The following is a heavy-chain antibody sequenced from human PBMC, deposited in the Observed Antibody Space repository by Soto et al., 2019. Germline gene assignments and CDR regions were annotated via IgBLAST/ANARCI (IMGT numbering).Heavy chain of an antibody. V-gene: IGHV2-26*01. CDR3: ARIQIVVVPAAMVDYYYYGMDV. Sequence: QVTLKESGPVLVKPTETLTLTCTVSGFSLSNARMGVSWIRQPPGKALEWLAHIFSNDEKSYSTSLKSRLTISTDTSKRQVVLTITNMDPVDTATYYCARIQIVVVPAAMVDYYYYGMDVWGQGTTVTVSS. CDR1: GFSLSNARMG. J-gene: IGHJ6*02. CDR2: IFSNDEK. D-gene: IGHD2-2*01.